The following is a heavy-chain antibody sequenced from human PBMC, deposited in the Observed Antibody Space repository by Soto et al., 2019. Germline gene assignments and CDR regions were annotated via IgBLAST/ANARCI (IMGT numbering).Heavy chain of an antibody. CDR1: GFSLTTSGVG. D-gene: IGHD3-3*01. J-gene: IGHJ4*02. V-gene: IGHV2-5*02. Sequence: QITLNESGPTQVKPRQTLTLTCTFSGFSLTTSGVGVGWIHQSPGKAPEWLALIYWDDDKRYIPSLKSRLTITNDTSKYRWVLTMADLDPADTGTYYCAHRVLRTVFGLVTTTAIYFDFWGQGTPVAVSS. CDR3: AHRVLRTVFGLVTTTAIYFDF. CDR2: IYWDDDK.